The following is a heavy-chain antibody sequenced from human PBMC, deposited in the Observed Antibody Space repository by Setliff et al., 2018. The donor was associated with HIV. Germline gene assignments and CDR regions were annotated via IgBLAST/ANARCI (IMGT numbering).Heavy chain of an antibody. V-gene: IGHV4-39*07. J-gene: IGHJ4*02. Sequence: PSETLSLTCSVSGGSFSSDSYYWGWIRQFPGKGLEWIGSIYYSGSTKHNPSLKSRVTISLDTSKNQFSLKLTSVTAADTAVYYCARYSPRGYTLTGPYWGQGTLVTVSS. CDR1: GGSFSSDSYY. D-gene: IGHD6-25*01. CDR2: IYYSGST. CDR3: ARYSPRGYTLTGPY.